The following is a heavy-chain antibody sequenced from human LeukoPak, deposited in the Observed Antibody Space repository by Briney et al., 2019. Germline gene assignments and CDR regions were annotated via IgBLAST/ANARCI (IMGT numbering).Heavy chain of an antibody. Sequence: PSETLSLTCTVSGGSISSYYWSWIRQPAGKGLEWIGRIYTSGSTNYNPSLKSRVTISVDTSKNQFSLKLSSVTAADTAVYYCARRITAAGTNYYYYYMDVWGKGTTVTVSS. V-gene: IGHV4-4*07. J-gene: IGHJ6*03. D-gene: IGHD6-13*01. CDR3: ARRITAAGTNYYYYYMDV. CDR2: IYTSGST. CDR1: GGSISSYY.